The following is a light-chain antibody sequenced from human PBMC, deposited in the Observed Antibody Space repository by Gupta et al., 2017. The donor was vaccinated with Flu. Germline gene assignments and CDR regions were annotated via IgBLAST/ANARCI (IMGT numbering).Light chain of an antibody. V-gene: IGKV1-16*01. Sequence: PSLSSASVGDSVTISCRASQGISYYSAYFQQNPGDAPKSMIYAATWAKSRLPWIFSSSSCAAYFTLTINLLHPEDFTTYCCQRDNSYPITFGGGTTLEIK. CDR3: QRDNSYPIT. J-gene: IGKJ5*01. CDR2: AAT. CDR1: QGISYY.